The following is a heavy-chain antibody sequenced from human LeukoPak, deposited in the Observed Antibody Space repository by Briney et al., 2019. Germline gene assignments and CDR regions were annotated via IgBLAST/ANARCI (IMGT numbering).Heavy chain of an antibody. CDR3: ARVYATYYYDSSGYFQFDP. CDR1: GFTFSSYW. D-gene: IGHD3-22*01. J-gene: IGHJ5*02. CDR2: INSDGSST. Sequence: GGSLRLSCAASGFTFSSYWMHWVRQAPGKGLVWVSRINSDGSSTSYADSVKGRFTISRDNAKNTLYLQMNSLRAEDTAVYYCARVYATYYYDSSGYFQFDPWGQGTLVTVSS. V-gene: IGHV3-74*01.